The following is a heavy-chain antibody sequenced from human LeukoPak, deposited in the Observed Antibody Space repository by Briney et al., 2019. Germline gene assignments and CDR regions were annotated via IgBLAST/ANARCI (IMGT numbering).Heavy chain of an antibody. CDR2: FDPEDGET. D-gene: IGHD3-22*01. CDR3: ATDDLYYYDSGGYYRH. J-gene: IGHJ4*02. Sequence: ASVKVSCKVSGYTLTELSMHWVRQAPGKGLEWMGGFDPEDGETIYAQKFQGRVTMTEDTSTDTAYMELSSLRSEDTAVYYCATDDLYYYDSGGYYRHWGQGTLVTVSS. V-gene: IGHV1-24*01. CDR1: GYTLTELS.